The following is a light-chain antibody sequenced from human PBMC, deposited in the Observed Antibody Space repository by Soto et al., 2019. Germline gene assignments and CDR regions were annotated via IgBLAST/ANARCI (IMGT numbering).Light chain of an antibody. CDR1: QSVRSSH. Sequence: EIVLAQSPGTLSLSPGERAALSCRASQSVRSSHLAWYQQMPGQAPRLLIYGASTRDTGIPPRFSGSGYGTEFTLTISSLQPDDFATYYCQQYNTYSSLTVGGGAKGEIK. CDR3: QQYNTYSSLT. CDR2: GAS. V-gene: IGKV3-15*01. J-gene: IGKJ4*01.